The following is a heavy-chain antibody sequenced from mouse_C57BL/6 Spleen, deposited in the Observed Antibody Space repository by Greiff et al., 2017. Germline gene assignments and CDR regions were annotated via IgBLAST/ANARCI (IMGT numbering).Heavy chain of an antibody. CDR2: IHPSDSDT. V-gene: IGHV1-74*01. D-gene: IGHD2-4*01. J-gene: IGHJ3*01. CDR3: AIHYDYDEGFAY. Sequence: QVQLQQPGAELVKPGASVTVSCKASGYTFTSYWMPWVKQRPGQGLEWIGRIHPSDSDTNYNQKFKGKATLTVDKSSSTAYMQLSSLTSEDSAVDYCAIHYDYDEGFAYWGQGTLVTVSA. CDR1: GYTFTSYW.